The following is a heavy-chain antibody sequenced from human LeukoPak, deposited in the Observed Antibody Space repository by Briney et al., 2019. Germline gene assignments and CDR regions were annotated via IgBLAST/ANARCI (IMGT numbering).Heavy chain of an antibody. Sequence: SETLSLTCAVYGGSFSGYYWSWIRQPPGKGLEWIGEINHSGSTNYNPSLKSRVAISVDTSKNQFSLNLSSETAADTAVYYCARREGDTSMVRSFDYWGQGTLVTVSS. CDR3: ARREGDTSMVRSFDY. V-gene: IGHV4-34*01. CDR1: GGSFSGYY. CDR2: INHSGST. D-gene: IGHD5-18*01. J-gene: IGHJ4*02.